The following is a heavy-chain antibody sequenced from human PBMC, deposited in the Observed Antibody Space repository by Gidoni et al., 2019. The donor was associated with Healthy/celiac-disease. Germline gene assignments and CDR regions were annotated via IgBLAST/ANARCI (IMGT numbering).Heavy chain of an antibody. CDR1: GFTFSSYS. CDR2: ISSSSSYI. CDR3: ATAMVFYYYYGMDV. V-gene: IGHV3-21*01. J-gene: IGHJ6*02. D-gene: IGHD3-10*01. Sequence: EVQLVESGGGLVKPGGSLRLSCAASGFTFSSYSMTWVRQAPGKGLEWVSSISSSSSYIYYADSVKGRFTISRDNAKNSLYLQMNSLRAEDTAVYYCATAMVFYYYYGMDVWGQGTTVTVSS.